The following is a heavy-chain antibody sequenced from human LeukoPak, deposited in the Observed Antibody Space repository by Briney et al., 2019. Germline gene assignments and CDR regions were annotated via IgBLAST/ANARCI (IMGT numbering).Heavy chain of an antibody. Sequence: PSETLSLTCAVYGGSFSGYYWSWIRQPPGKGLEWIGETNHSGSTNYNPSLKSRVTISVDTSKNQFSLKLSSVTAADTAVYYCARHRSKWLQSSFDYWGQGTLITVSS. J-gene: IGHJ4*02. CDR3: ARHRSKWLQSSFDY. D-gene: IGHD5-24*01. CDR1: GGSFSGYY. CDR2: TNHSGST. V-gene: IGHV4-34*01.